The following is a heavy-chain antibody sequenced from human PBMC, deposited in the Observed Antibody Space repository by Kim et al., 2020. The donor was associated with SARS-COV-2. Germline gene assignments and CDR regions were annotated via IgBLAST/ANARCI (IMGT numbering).Heavy chain of an antibody. CDR1: GFTFSGSA. CDR2: IRSKAISYAT. D-gene: IGHD6-19*01. CDR3: TRLPLAAGNPVY. J-gene: IGHJ4*02. Sequence: GGSLRLSCAASGFTFSGSAMHWVRQASGKGLEWVGRIRSKAISYATAYAASVKGRFTISRDDSKNTAYLQMNSLKTEDTAVYYCTRLPLAAGNPVYWGQGTLVTVSS. V-gene: IGHV3-73*01.